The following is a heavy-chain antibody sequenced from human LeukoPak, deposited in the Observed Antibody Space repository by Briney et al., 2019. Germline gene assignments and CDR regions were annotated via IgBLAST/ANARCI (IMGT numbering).Heavy chain of an antibody. CDR2: INWNGGST. Sequence: QPGGSLRLSCAASGFTFDDYGMSWVRQAPGKGLEWVSGINWNGGSTGYADSVKGRFTISRDNAKNSLYLQMNSLRAEDTALYYCAGDLSTPGYSSSWQGGYWGQGTLVTVSS. D-gene: IGHD6-13*01. V-gene: IGHV3-20*04. J-gene: IGHJ4*02. CDR1: GFTFDDYG. CDR3: AGDLSTPGYSSSWQGGY.